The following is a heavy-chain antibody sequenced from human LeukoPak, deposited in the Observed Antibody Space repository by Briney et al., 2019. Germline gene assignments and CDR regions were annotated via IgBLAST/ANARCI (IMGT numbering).Heavy chain of an antibody. J-gene: IGHJ5*02. Sequence: ASVKVSCKASGYTFTSYGISWVRQAPGQGLEWMGWISAYNGNTNYAQKLQGRVTMTTETSTSTAYMELRSLRSDDTAVYYCARGPDYDILTGYYTPWGQGTLVTVSS. V-gene: IGHV1-18*01. CDR3: ARGPDYDILTGYYTP. D-gene: IGHD3-9*01. CDR1: GYTFTSYG. CDR2: ISAYNGNT.